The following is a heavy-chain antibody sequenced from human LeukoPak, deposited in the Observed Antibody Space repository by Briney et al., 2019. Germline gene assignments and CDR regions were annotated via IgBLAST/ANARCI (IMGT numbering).Heavy chain of an antibody. V-gene: IGHV1-18*04. CDR1: GYTFTSYG. D-gene: IGHD2-2*01. CDR3: ARAYCSSTSCPTARYWYFDL. Sequence: ASVKVSCTASGYTFTSYGISWVRQAPGQGLEWMGWISPYNGNTNYAQQLQGRVTMTTDTSTSTAYMELRSLRSDDTAVYYCARAYCSSTSCPTARYWYFDLWGRGTLVSVSS. J-gene: IGHJ2*01. CDR2: ISPYNGNT.